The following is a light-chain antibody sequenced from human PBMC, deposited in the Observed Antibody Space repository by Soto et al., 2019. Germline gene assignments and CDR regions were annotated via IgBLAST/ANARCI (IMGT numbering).Light chain of an antibody. V-gene: IGLV3-21*04. J-gene: IGLJ1*01. CDR3: QVWDSSSDHYV. CDR1: NIGSKS. CDR2: YDS. Sequence: SSELTQPPSVSVAPGKTARITCGGNNIGSKSVHWYQQKPGQAPVLVIYYDSDRPSGIPERFSGSNSGNTATLTISRVEAWDEADYYCQVWDSSSDHYVFGTGTKVTVL.